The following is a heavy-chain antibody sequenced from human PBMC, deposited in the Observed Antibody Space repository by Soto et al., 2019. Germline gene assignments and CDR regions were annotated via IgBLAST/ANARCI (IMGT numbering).Heavy chain of an antibody. CDR3: AGGYCGGDCYSPRLYYYGMDV. CDR2: IIHTGNT. CDR1: SGSFSGYY. Sequence: TLSLTCAVYSGSFSGYYWTWIRQPPGKGLEWIGQIIHTGNTNYNPSLKSRVTISEDTSKNQFSLKLTSVTAADTAMYYCAGGYCGGDCYSPRLYYYGMDVWGQGTTVTVSS. V-gene: IGHV4-34*12. J-gene: IGHJ6*02. D-gene: IGHD2-21*02.